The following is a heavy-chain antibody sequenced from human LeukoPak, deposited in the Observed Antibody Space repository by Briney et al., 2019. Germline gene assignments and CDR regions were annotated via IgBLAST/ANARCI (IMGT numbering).Heavy chain of an antibody. J-gene: IGHJ5*02. D-gene: IGHD6-6*01. CDR2: ISAYNGNT. CDR3: ARDLIAARPGWFDP. CDR1: GYSFTTYG. Sequence: ASVKVSCKASGYSFTTYGINWVRQAPGQGLEWMGWISAYNGNTNYAQNLQGRVTLTTDTSASTAYMELRSLRSDDTAVYYCARDLIAARPGWFDPWGQGTLVIVSS. V-gene: IGHV1-18*01.